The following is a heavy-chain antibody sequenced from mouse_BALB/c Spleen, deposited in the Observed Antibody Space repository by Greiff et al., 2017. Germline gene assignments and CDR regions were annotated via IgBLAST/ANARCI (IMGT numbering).Heavy chain of an antibody. J-gene: IGHJ4*01. V-gene: IGHV5-6-3*01. D-gene: IGHD1-1*01. CDR1: GFTFSSYG. CDR2: INSNGGGT. Sequence: EVQGVESGGGLVQPGGSLKLSCAASGFTFSSYGMSWVRQTPDKRLELVATINSNGGGTYYPDSVKGRFTISSDNAKNTLYLQMSSLKSEDTAMYYCATDYYYGSSWAMDYWGEGTSVTVSS. CDR3: ATDYYYGSSWAMDY.